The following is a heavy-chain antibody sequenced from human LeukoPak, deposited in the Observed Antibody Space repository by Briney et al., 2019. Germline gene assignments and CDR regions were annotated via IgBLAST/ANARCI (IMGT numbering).Heavy chain of an antibody. V-gene: IGHV3-23*01. D-gene: IGHD5-12*01. Sequence: PGGSLRLSCAASGFTFSSYAMSWVRQAPGKGLEWVSAISGSGGSTSYAQKFQGRVTMTRDTSTSTVYMELSSLRSEDTAVYYCARDKRYSGYDRTLYFDYWGQGTLVTVSS. CDR3: ARDKRYSGYDRTLYFDY. J-gene: IGHJ4*02. CDR1: GFTFSSYA. CDR2: ISGSGGST.